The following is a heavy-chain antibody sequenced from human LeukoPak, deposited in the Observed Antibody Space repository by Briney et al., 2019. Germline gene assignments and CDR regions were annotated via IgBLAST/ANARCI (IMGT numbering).Heavy chain of an antibody. V-gene: IGHV4-34*01. CDR3: ARGWVFDI. J-gene: IGHJ3*02. Sequence: PSETLSLTCAVSGGSFSGYYWSWSRHPPGKGLEWIGEINHSGSTNYNPSLKSRVTISVDTSKNQFSLKLSSVTAADTAVYYCARGWVFDIWGQGTMVTVSS. D-gene: IGHD7-27*01. CDR1: GGSFSGYY. CDR2: INHSGST.